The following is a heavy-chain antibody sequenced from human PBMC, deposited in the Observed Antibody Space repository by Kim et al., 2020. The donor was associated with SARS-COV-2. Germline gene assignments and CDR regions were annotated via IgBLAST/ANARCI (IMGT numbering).Heavy chain of an antibody. D-gene: IGHD3-10*01. CDR3: ARDRITMVQGVISYYYYGMDV. CDR1: GYTFTSYA. J-gene: IGHJ6*02. V-gene: IGHV7-4-1*02. Sequence: ASVKVSCKASGYTFTSYAMNWVRQAPGQGLEWMGWINTNTGNPTYAQGFTGRFVFSLDTSVSTAYLQISSLKAEDTAVYYCARDRITMVQGVISYYYYGMDVWGQGTTVTVSS. CDR2: INTNTGNP.